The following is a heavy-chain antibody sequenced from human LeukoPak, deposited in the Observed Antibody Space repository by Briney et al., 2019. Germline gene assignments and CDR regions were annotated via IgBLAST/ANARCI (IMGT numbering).Heavy chain of an antibody. CDR2: ISSSSSYI. CDR1: GFTFSSYS. J-gene: IGHJ6*02. D-gene: IGHD3-10*01. V-gene: IGHV3-21*01. CDR3: ARDMDYYYGMDV. Sequence: PGRSLRLSCAASGFTFSSYSMNWVRQAPGKGLEWVSSISSSSSYIYYADSVKGRFTISRDNAKNSLYLQMNSLRAEDTAVYYCARDMDYYYGMDVWGQGTMVTVSS.